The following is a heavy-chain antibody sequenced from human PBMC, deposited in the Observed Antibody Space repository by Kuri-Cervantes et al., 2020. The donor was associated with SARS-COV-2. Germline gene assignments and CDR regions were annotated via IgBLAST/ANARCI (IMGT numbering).Heavy chain of an antibody. J-gene: IGHJ4*02. CDR1: GYTFTTYD. CDR3: ARAGSSSWLWYFDY. D-gene: IGHD6-13*01. CDR2: IIPMLGIP. V-gene: IGHV1-69*10. Sequence: SVKVSCKASGYTFTTYDINWVRQATGQGLEWMGGIIPMLGIPDYAQKFQGRVTITADESTSTAYLQWSSLKASDTAMYYCARAGSSSWLWYFDYWGQGTLVTVSS.